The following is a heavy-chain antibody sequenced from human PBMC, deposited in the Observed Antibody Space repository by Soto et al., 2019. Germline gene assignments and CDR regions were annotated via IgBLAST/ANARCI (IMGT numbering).Heavy chain of an antibody. CDR1: GGSISSSSYY. V-gene: IGHV4-39*01. J-gene: IGHJ4*02. CDR3: ASIARYSSCWLFEY. CDR2: IYYSGST. Sequence: QLQLQESGPGLVKPSETLSLTCTVSGGSISSSSYYWGWIRQPPGKGLEWIGSIYYSGSTYYNPSLKSRVTMSVDTSKNQFSLKLSSVTAADTAVYYFASIARYSSCWLFEYCGQGTLVTVSS. D-gene: IGHD6-19*01.